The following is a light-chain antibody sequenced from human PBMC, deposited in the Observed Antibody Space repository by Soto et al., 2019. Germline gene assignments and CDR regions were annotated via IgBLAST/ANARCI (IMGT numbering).Light chain of an antibody. CDR1: QSVSNY. CDR3: QQQSGWPPSLT. V-gene: IGKV3-11*01. J-gene: IGKJ4*01. CDR2: DTS. Sequence: EVVLTQSPATLSLSPGETATLSCRASQSVSNYLAWYQQKPGQAPRLLIYDTSKSATGIPARFSGSGSGTDFTLTISSLDPEDFAVYFCQQQSGWPPSLTFGGGTKVEIK.